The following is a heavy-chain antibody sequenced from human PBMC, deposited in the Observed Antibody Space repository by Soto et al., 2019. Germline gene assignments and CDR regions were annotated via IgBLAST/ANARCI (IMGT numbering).Heavy chain of an antibody. Sequence: DVQLVESGGTLVQPGGSLRLSCAAAGFSFSDYDMHWVRQATGKGLEWVSGIGIAGDTYYTGSVKGRFTISRENAKNSFYLQMNSLRAGDTAVYYCARDRHGMDVWCQGTTVTVSS. CDR2: IGIAGDT. J-gene: IGHJ6*02. V-gene: IGHV3-13*01. CDR3: ARDRHGMDV. CDR1: GFSFSDYD.